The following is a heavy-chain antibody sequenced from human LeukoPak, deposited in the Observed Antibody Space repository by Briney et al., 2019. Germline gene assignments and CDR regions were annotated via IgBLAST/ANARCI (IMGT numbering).Heavy chain of an antibody. D-gene: IGHD6-13*01. CDR3: ARESKAGDAFDI. CDR2: ISSSSSYI. CDR1: GFTFSSYS. J-gene: IGHJ3*02. V-gene: IGHV3-21*01. Sequence: PGGSLRLSCAASGFTFSSYSMNWVRQAPGKGLEWVSSISSSSSYIYYADSVKGRFTISRDNAKNSLYLQMNSLSAEDTAVYYCARESKAGDAFDIWGQGTMVTVSS.